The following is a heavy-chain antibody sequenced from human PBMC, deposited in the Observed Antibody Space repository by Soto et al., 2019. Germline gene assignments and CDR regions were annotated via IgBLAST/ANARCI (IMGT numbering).Heavy chain of an antibody. V-gene: IGHV3-13*01. CDR3: ARSRTPSGAHV. D-gene: IGHD1-7*01. Sequence: PGGSLRLSCAASGFTFSTYNMHCVRRGTGKGLEWVSSIGASDYTYYAGSVKGRFTISRENAENSLYLQMNSLRAEDTAVYYCARSRTPSGAHVWGPGATVTVSS. CDR1: GFTFSTYN. J-gene: IGHJ6*02. CDR2: IGASDYT.